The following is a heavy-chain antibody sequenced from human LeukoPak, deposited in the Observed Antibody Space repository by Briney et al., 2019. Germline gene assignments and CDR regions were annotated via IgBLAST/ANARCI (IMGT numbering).Heavy chain of an antibody. D-gene: IGHD2-2*01. J-gene: IGHJ4*02. CDR2: ISSNGGST. CDR3: ARQSCSSTSCTFDY. V-gene: IGHV3-64*01. CDR1: GFTFSSYG. Sequence: GGSLRLSCAASGFTFSSYGMHWVRQAPGKGLEYVSAISSNGGSTYYANSVKGRFTISRDNSKNTLYLQMGSLRAEDMAVYYCARQSCSSTSCTFDYWGQGTLVTVSS.